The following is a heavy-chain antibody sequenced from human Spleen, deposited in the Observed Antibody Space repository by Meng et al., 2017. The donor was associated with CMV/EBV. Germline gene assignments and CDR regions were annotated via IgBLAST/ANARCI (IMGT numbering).Heavy chain of an antibody. CDR3: AREGDDGNSFPDY. Sequence: KASGKRKTEKEKHRERKAAGKGGERKGNNKKKKGETEKKKRKKGRETMKGETSKSTAYMEMNSLISDDTALYYCAREGDDGNSFPDYWGQGTLVTVSS. J-gene: IGHJ4*02. CDR1: GKRKTEKE. D-gene: IGHD4-23*01. V-gene: IGHV1-2*02. CDR2: NKKKKGET.